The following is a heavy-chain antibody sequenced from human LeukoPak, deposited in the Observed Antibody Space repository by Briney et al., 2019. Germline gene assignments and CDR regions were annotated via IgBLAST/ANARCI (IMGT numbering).Heavy chain of an antibody. CDR1: GLTSSNAW. Sequence: GGSLRLSCSVSGLTSSNAWMNWVRQAPGKGLEWVCRIKSKSDGGATDYAAPVKGRFTISRDDSKNTLYLQMNNLKIEDTGVYYCTTGGDRRGRAWYGDYWGQGTLVTVSS. CDR2: IKSKSDGGAT. D-gene: IGHD6-19*01. V-gene: IGHV3-15*01. CDR3: TTGGDRRGRAWYGDY. J-gene: IGHJ4*02.